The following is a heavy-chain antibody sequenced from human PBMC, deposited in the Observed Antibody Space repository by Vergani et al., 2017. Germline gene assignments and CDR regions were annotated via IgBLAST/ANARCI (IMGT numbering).Heavy chain of an antibody. CDR2: ISSSGSTI. CDR1: GFTFSSYE. J-gene: IGHJ3*02. V-gene: IGHV3-48*03. Sequence: EVQLVESGGGLVQPGGSLRLSCAASGFTFSSYEMNWVRQAPGKGLEWVSYISSSGSTIYYADSVKGRFTISRDNAKNSLYLQMNSLRAEDKAVYYCAGVERYYYDRSGYYTPSLGAFDIRGQGTMVTVSS. CDR3: AGVERYYYDRSGYYTPSLGAFDI. D-gene: IGHD3-22*01.